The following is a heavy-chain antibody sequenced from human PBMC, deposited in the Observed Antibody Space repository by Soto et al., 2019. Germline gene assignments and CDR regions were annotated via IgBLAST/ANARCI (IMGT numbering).Heavy chain of an antibody. CDR3: ASSDYDILTGYAENWFEP. CDR1: IFSIITSNSY. D-gene: IGHD3-9*01. J-gene: IGHJ5*02. V-gene: IGHV4-39*07. Sequence: SDTLSLTYNSSIFSIITSNSYWCRNPQSPGKGLEWIGSVYYSGSAYHNPSLTSRITISVDTSKNQFSLKLSSVTAADTAVYYCASSDYDILTGYAENWFEPWGQGTLVTVS. CDR2: VYYSGSA.